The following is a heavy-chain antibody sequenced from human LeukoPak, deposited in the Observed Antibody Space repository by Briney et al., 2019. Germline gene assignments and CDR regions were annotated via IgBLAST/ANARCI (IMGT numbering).Heavy chain of an antibody. CDR3: AKVRVSSSWYYYYGMDV. V-gene: IGHV3-23*01. D-gene: IGHD6-13*01. CDR2: ISGSGGST. Sequence: GGSLRLSCAVSGFTFSSYAMSWVRQAPGKGLEWVSAISGSGGSTYYADSVKGRFTISRDNSKNTLYLQMNSLRAEDTAVYYCAKVRVSSSWYYYYGMDVWGQGTTVTVSS. J-gene: IGHJ6*02. CDR1: GFTFSSYA.